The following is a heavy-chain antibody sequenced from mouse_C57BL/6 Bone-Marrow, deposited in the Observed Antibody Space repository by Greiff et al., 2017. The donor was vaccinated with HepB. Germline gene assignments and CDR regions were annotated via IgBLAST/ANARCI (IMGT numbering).Heavy chain of an antibody. D-gene: IGHD1-1*01. V-gene: IGHV1-81*01. CDR3: ARITTVVANTLYWYFDV. Sequence: VQLQQSGAELARPGASVKLSCKASGYTFTSYGISWVKQRTGQGLEWIGEIYPRSGNTYYNEKFKGKATLPADKSSSTAYMELRSLTSEDSAVYFCARITTVVANTLYWYFDVWGTGTTVTVSS. CDR1: GYTFTSYG. CDR2: IYPRSGNT. J-gene: IGHJ1*03.